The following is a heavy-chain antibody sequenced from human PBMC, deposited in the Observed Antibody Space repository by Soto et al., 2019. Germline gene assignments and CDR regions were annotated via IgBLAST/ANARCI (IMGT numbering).Heavy chain of an antibody. CDR3: ARAPGTTRYYYYGMDV. Sequence: SETLSLTCTVSGGSISSSSYYWGWIRQPPGKGLEWIGSIYYSGSTYYNPSLKSRVTISVDTSKNQFSLKLSSVTAADTAVYYCARAPGTTRYYYYGMDVWGQGTTVTVSS. D-gene: IGHD1-7*01. J-gene: IGHJ6*02. CDR1: GGSISSSSYY. V-gene: IGHV4-39*01. CDR2: IYYSGST.